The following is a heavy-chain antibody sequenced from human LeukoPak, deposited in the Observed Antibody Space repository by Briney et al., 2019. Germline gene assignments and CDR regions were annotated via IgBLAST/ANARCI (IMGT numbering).Heavy chain of an antibody. CDR2: SGSS. J-gene: IGHJ3*02. CDR3: AKILGSGVWYGFDI. CDR1: GGSFSDYY. D-gene: IGHD7-27*01. V-gene: IGHV4-4*08. Sequence: SETLSLTCTVSGGSFSDYYWTWIRQPPGKGLEWIGYSGSSNYNPPLKSRVTISIDTSKRHFSLTLSSVTAADTAVYYCAKILGSGVWYGFDIWGQGTMVTVSS.